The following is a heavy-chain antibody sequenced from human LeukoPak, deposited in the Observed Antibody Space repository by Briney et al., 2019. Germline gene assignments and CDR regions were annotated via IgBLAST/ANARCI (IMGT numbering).Heavy chain of an antibody. CDR2: NYSGGST. Sequence: GGSLRLSCAAFGFTAISSYLSWGRQAPGKGLGWVSVNYSGGSTYYADSVKGRFTISRDNSKNTLYLQMNSLRAEDTAVYYCARDPGGNYFDYWGQGTLVTVSS. CDR3: ARDPGGNYFDY. J-gene: IGHJ4*02. V-gene: IGHV3-53*01. D-gene: IGHD1-1*01. CDR1: GFTAISSY.